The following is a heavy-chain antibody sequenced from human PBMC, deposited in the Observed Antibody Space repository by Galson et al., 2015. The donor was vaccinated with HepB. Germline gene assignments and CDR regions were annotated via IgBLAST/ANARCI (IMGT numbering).Heavy chain of an antibody. CDR3: AGGAFCSGCCFGDY. CDR1: GYTFTSYA. CDR2: INAGNGNT. D-gene: IGHD6-25*01. V-gene: IGHV1-3*01. Sequence: SVKVSCKASGYTFTSYAMHWVRQAPGQRLEWMGWINAGNGNTKYAQKFQGRVTITRDTSASTAYMELSSLRSEDTAVYYCAGGAFCSGCCFGDYWGQGTLVTVSS. J-gene: IGHJ4*02.